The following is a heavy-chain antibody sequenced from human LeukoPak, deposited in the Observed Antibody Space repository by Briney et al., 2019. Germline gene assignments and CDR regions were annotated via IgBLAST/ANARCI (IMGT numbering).Heavy chain of an antibody. V-gene: IGHV4-39*07. D-gene: IGHD2-15*01. CDR1: GGSISSSSYY. CDR3: ARGGGYCSGGSCHIDY. CDR2: IYYSGST. Sequence: SETLSLTCTVSGGSISSSSYYWGWIRQPPGKGLEWIGSIYYSGSTYYNPSLKSRVTISVDTSKNQFSLKLSSVTAADTAVYYCARGGGYCSGGSCHIDYWGQGTLVTVSS. J-gene: IGHJ4*02.